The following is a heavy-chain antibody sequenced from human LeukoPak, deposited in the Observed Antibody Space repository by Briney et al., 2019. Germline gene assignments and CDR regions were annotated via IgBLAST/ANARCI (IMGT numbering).Heavy chain of an antibody. CDR3: ARDLPGSYDVTTLGY. Sequence: GASVQVSCKASGYTFTSYYMHWVRQAPGQGLEWVGIINPSGGSTKYAQKFQGRVTMTRDTSTSTVYMELSSLRSEDTAVYFCARDLPGSYDVTTLGYWGQGTLVTVSS. V-gene: IGHV1-46*01. J-gene: IGHJ4*02. D-gene: IGHD1-26*01. CDR2: INPSGGST. CDR1: GYTFTSYY.